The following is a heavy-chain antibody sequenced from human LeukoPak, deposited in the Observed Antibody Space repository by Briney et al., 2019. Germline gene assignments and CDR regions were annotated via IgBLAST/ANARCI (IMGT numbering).Heavy chain of an antibody. CDR3: ARGRSVLMVYADNFDY. J-gene: IGHJ4*02. V-gene: IGHV3-21*01. D-gene: IGHD2-8*01. CDR1: GFTFSSYS. Sequence: GGSLRLSCAASGFTFSSYSMNWVRQAPGKGLEWVSSISSSSSYIYYADSVKGRFTISRDNAKNSLYLQMNSLRAEDTAVYYCARGRSVLMVYADNFDYWGQGTLVTVSS. CDR2: ISSSSSYI.